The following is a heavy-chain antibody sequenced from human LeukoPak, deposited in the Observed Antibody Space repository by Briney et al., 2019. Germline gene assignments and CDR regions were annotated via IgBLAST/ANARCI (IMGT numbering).Heavy chain of an antibody. CDR1: GGSISGSRT. J-gene: IGHJ4*02. Sequence: SETLSLTCTVSGGSISGSRTWGWVRQPPGKGPEWIGNIHNDGRTASNPSLKSRVTMSLDTSKNQFSLKLSSVTAADTAVYYCARGRDGYSSPFDYWGQGTLVTVSS. D-gene: IGHD5-24*01. CDR2: IHNDGRT. CDR3: ARGRDGYSSPFDY. V-gene: IGHV4-39*07.